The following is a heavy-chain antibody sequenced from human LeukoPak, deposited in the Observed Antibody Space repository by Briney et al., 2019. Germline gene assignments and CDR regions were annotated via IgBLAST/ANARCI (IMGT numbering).Heavy chain of an antibody. J-gene: IGHJ4*02. CDR1: GFTFGDYA. D-gene: IGHD2-2*01. V-gene: IGHV3-49*04. CDR2: IRSKAYGGTT. Sequence: GGSLRLSCTASGFTFGDYAMSWVRQAPGKGLEWVGFIRSKAYGGTTEYAASVKGRFTILRDDSKSIAYLQMNSLKTEDTAVYYCTRAISDIVVVLEDDYWGQGTLVTVSS. CDR3: TRAISDIVVVLEDDY.